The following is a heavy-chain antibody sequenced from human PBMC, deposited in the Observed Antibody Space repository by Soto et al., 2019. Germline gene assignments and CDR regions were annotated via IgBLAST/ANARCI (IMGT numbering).Heavy chain of an antibody. CDR1: GYAFTSYG. V-gene: IGHV1-18*04. D-gene: IGHD3-10*01. CDR3: ARAATGSYHSAY. CDR2: IAPHSGRT. Sequence: QVQLVQSGPEVKNPGASVRVSRVASGYAFTSYGVNWVRQAPGQGLEWMGWIAPHSGRTTYLPKFQGRVTMTADVSTNTAYIELRSLTSDDTGTYFCARAATGSYHSAYWGQGTVVTVSS. J-gene: IGHJ4*02.